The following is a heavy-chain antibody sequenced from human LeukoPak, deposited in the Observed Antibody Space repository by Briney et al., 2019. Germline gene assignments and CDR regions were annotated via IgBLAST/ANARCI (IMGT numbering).Heavy chain of an antibody. D-gene: IGHD3-10*01. CDR2: IYHSGNA. Sequence: SETLSLTCTVSGGSISSSGYSWSWIRQPPGKGLEWIGYIYHSGNAFYNPSLKSRVTISLDRSKNQFSLNLSSVTAAGTAVYYCARCGGSGTYYFDYWGQGILVTVSS. CDR3: ARCGGSGTYYFDY. CDR1: GGSISSSGYS. J-gene: IGHJ4*02. V-gene: IGHV4-30-2*01.